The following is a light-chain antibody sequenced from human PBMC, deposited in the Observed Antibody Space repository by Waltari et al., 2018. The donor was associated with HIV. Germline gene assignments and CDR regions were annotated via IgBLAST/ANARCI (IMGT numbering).Light chain of an antibody. Sequence: QSALTQPASVSGSPGQSITISCTGTNNDVGGYNYVSWYQQHPGKAPKLMIYDVSNRPSGFSNRFSGSKTGNTASLTISGLHAEDEADYYCSSYTSSSTRVFGGGTKLTVL. CDR3: SSYTSSSTRV. CDR1: NNDVGGYNY. CDR2: DVS. J-gene: IGLJ3*02. V-gene: IGLV2-14*03.